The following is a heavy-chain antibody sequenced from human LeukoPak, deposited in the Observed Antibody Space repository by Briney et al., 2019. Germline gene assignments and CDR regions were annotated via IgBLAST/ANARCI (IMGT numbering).Heavy chain of an antibody. CDR1: GGSISSYY. CDR3: ARGHDYGDYPWKLDY. J-gene: IGHJ4*02. Sequence: SETLSLTCTVSGGSISSYYWTWIRQPPGKGLEWIGYIYYSGSTNYNPSLKSRVTISVDTSKNQFSLKLSSVTAADTAVYYCARGHDYGDYPWKLDYWGQGTLVTVSS. D-gene: IGHD4-17*01. V-gene: IGHV4-59*12. CDR2: IYYSGST.